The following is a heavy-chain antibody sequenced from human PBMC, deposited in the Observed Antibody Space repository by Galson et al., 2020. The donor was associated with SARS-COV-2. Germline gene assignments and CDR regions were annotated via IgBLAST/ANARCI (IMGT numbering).Heavy chain of an antibody. CDR2: IWYDGSNK. D-gene: IGHD3-10*01. J-gene: IGHJ4*02. CDR3: ARDLRFGDLKPADY. V-gene: IGHV3-33*01. CDR1: GFTFSSYG. Sequence: QLGESLKISCAASGFTFSSYGMHWVRQAPGKGLEWVAVIWYDGSNKYYADSVKGRFTISRDNSKNTLYLQMNSLRAEDTAVYYCARDLRFGDLKPADYWGQGTLVTVSS.